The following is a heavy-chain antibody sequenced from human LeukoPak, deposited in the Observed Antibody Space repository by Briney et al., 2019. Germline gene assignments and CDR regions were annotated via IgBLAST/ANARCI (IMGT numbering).Heavy chain of an antibody. CDR3: AKDQRYWAV. J-gene: IGHJ6*02. CDR2: TSGSGVNS. Sequence: GGSLRLSCAASGFTLRSYDMSWVRQAPGKGLEWVAATSGSGVNSYYADSVRGRFTISRDNSQNTLYLQMNSLRAEDTAVYYCAKDQRYWAVWGQGTTVTVSS. CDR1: GFTLRSYD. V-gene: IGHV3-23*01. D-gene: IGHD3-9*01.